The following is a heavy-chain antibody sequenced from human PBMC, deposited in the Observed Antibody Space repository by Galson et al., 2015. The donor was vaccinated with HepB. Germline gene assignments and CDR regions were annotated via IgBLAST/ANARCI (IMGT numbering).Heavy chain of an antibody. CDR3: GRVFGGAD. CDR2: ISNSGSI. J-gene: IGHJ4*02. D-gene: IGHD3-16*01. CDR1: GGSVSSDTNF. V-gene: IGHV4-61*01. Sequence: TLSLTCTVSGGSVSSDTNFWVWIRQPPGKALEWIGHISNSGSINYNPSLQGRVTISLDTSKNQFSLKLSSVTAADTAVYYCGRVFGGADWGQGTLVTVSS.